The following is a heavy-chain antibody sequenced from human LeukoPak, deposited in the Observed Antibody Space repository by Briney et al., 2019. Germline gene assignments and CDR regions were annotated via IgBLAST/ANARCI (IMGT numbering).Heavy chain of an antibody. Sequence: PGGSLRLSCAASGFTVSSNYMSWVRQAPGKGLEWVSFIYSGGSTYYADSVKGRFTISRDNSRNTLYLQMNSLRADDTAVYYCAKSNGYNFEGLDMWGEGAMVTVSS. J-gene: IGHJ3*02. D-gene: IGHD5-24*01. V-gene: IGHV3-53*01. CDR1: GFTVSSNY. CDR3: AKSNGYNFEGLDM. CDR2: IYSGGST.